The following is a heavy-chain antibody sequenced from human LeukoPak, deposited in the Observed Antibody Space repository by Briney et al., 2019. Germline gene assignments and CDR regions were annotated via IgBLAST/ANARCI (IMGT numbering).Heavy chain of an antibody. D-gene: IGHD4-23*01. V-gene: IGHV3-9*01. CDR2: ISWNSGSI. J-gene: IGHJ4*02. Sequence: GGSLRLSCAASGFTFDDYAMHWVRQAPGKGLEWVSGISWNSGSIGYADSVKGRFTISRDNAKNSLYLQMNSLRAEDTAVYYCARDKTVVNYQGDFDYWGQGTLVTVSS. CDR3: ARDKTVVNYQGDFDY. CDR1: GFTFDDYA.